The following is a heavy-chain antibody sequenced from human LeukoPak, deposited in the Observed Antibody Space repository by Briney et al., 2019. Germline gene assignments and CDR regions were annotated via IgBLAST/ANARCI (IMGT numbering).Heavy chain of an antibody. Sequence: ASVKVSCKASGYTFTGYYMHWVRQAPGRGLEWMGWINPNSGGTNYAQKFQGRVTMTRDTSISTAYMELSRLRSDDTAVYYCARGGTYSSSWYTNWFDPWGQGTLVTVSS. J-gene: IGHJ5*02. CDR2: INPNSGGT. V-gene: IGHV1-2*02. CDR1: GYTFTGYY. CDR3: ARGGTYSSSWYTNWFDP. D-gene: IGHD6-13*01.